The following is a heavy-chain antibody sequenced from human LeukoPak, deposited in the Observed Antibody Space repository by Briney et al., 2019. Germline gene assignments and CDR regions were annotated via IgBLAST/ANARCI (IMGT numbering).Heavy chain of an antibody. CDR2: IKQDGSEK. Sequence: GGSLRLSCAASGFTFSSYRMSWVRQAPGKGLEWVANIKQDGSEKYYVDSVKGRFTISRDNAKNSLYLQMNSLRAEDTAVYYCARELGYCSGGSCYLFDYWGQGTLVTVSS. CDR1: GFTFSSYR. V-gene: IGHV3-7*01. CDR3: ARELGYCSGGSCYLFDY. J-gene: IGHJ4*02. D-gene: IGHD2-15*01.